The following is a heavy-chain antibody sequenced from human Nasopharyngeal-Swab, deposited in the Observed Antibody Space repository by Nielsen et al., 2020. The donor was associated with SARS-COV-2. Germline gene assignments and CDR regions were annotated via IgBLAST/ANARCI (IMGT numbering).Heavy chain of an antibody. J-gene: IGHJ6*02. CDR3: ARETYYDYVWGSYRADYYYGMDV. Sequence: GGSLRLSCAASGFTFSSYWMSWVRQAPGKGLEWVANIKQDGSEKYYLDSVKGRFPISRDNAKNSLYLQMNSLRAEDTAVYYCARETYYDYVWGSYRADYYYGMDVWGQGTTVTVSS. CDR2: IKQDGSEK. V-gene: IGHV3-7*01. D-gene: IGHD3-16*02. CDR1: GFTFSSYW.